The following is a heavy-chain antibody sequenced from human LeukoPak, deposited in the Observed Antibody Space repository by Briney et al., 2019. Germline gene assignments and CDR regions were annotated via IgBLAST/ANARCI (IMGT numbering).Heavy chain of an antibody. CDR3: ARERNVGSTSWFDP. CDR1: GYTFTGYY. CDR2: INPNSGGT. J-gene: IGHJ5*02. D-gene: IGHD2-2*01. V-gene: IGHV1-2*04. Sequence: ASVKVSCKASGYTFTGYYMHWGRQAPGQGLEWRGWINPNSGGTNYAQKFQGWVTMTRDTSISTAYMELSRLRSDDTAVYYCARERNVGSTSWFDPWGQGTLVTVSS.